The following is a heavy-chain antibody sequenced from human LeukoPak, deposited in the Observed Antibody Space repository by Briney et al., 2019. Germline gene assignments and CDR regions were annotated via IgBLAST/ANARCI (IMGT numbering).Heavy chain of an antibody. Sequence: PGGSLRLSCAASGFTFSSYAMSWVRQAPGKGLEWVSAISGSGGSTYYADSVKGRFTISRDNAKNSLYLQMNSLRAEDTAVYYCARGVWQQLDGFDYWGQGTLVTVSS. V-gene: IGHV3-23*01. CDR3: ARGVWQQLDGFDY. CDR2: ISGSGGST. J-gene: IGHJ4*02. D-gene: IGHD6-13*01. CDR1: GFTFSSYA.